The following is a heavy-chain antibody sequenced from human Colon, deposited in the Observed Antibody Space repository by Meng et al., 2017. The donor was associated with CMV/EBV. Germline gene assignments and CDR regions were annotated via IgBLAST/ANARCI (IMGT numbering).Heavy chain of an antibody. D-gene: IGHD4-17*01. CDR3: AYRGDSGDPYY. CDR2: IRSSGSNI. CDR1: GFTFSNYE. J-gene: IGHJ4*02. Sequence: GESLKISCTASGFTFSNYEMNWVRQAPGKGLEWVSYIRSSGSNIQYADSVKGRFTISRDNAKNSLYLQMSSLRAEDTAIYYCAYRGDSGDPYYWGQGTLVTVSS. V-gene: IGHV3-48*03.